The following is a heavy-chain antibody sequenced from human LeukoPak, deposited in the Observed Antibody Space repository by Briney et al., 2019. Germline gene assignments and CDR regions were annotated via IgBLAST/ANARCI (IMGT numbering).Heavy chain of an antibody. D-gene: IGHD5-12*01. Sequence: SETLSLTCAVYGGSFSGYYWSWIRQPPGKGLEWIGEINHSGSTNYNPSLKSRVIISVDTSKNQFSLKLSSVTAADTAVYYCASFGGYSGYEGSWGQGTLVTVSS. CDR3: ASFGGYSGYEGS. CDR1: GGSFSGYY. CDR2: INHSGST. V-gene: IGHV4-34*01. J-gene: IGHJ4*02.